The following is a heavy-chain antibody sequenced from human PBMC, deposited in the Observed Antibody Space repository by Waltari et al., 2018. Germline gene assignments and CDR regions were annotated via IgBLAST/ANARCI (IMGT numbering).Heavy chain of an antibody. D-gene: IGHD3-22*01. J-gene: IGHJ6*02. V-gene: IGHV1-69*01. CDR1: GGTFSSYA. CDR2: IIPIFGTA. CDR3: VYDSSGYYYDYGMDV. Sequence: QVQLVQSGAEVKKPGSSVKVSCKASGGTFSSYAISRVRQAPGQVLDWMVGIIPIFGTANYAQKFQGRVTITADESTSTAYMELSSLRSEDTAVYYCVYDSSGYYYDYGMDVWGQGTTVTVSS.